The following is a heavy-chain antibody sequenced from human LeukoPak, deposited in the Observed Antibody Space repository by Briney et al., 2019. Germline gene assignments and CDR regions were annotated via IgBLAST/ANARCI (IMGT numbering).Heavy chain of an antibody. CDR3: AISLFIVGAYRNRQNDY. J-gene: IGHJ4*02. V-gene: IGHV1-69*01. CDR1: GGTFSSYA. D-gene: IGHD1-26*01. CDR2: IIPIFGTA. Sequence: ASVKVSCKASGGTFSSYAISWVRQAPGQGLEWMGGIIPIFGTANYAQKFQGRVTITADESTSTAYMELSSLRSEDTAVYYCAISLFIVGAYRNRQNDYWGQGTLVTVSS.